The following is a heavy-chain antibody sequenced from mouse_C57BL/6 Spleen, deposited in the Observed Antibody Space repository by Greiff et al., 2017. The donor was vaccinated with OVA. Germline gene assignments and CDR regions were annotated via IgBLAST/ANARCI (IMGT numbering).Heavy chain of an antibody. V-gene: IGHV1-53*01. Sequence: QVQLQQPGTELVKPGASVKLSCKASGYTFTSYWMHWVKQRPGQGLEWIGNINPSNGGTNYNEKFQSKATLTVDKSSSTAYLQLSSLTSEDSAVDYCAGGWLLRDGYFDVWGTGTTVTVSS. D-gene: IGHD2-3*01. J-gene: IGHJ1*03. CDR1: GYTFTSYW. CDR2: INPSNGGT. CDR3: AGGWLLRDGYFDV.